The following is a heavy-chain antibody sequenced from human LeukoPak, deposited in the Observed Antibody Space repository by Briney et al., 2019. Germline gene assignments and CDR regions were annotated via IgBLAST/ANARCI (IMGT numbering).Heavy chain of an antibody. CDR2: ISYDGTNK. J-gene: IGHJ4*02. Sequence: PGGSLRLSCAASGFSSYAMNWVRQAPGKGLEWVARISYDGTNKYYADSVKGRFTISRDNSKNTVYLQMNSLRTEDTAVYYCARMKAVSGDANYLDYWGQGTLVTVSS. V-gene: IGHV3-30*04. D-gene: IGHD5/OR15-5a*01. CDR3: ARMKAVSGDANYLDY. CDR1: GFSSYA.